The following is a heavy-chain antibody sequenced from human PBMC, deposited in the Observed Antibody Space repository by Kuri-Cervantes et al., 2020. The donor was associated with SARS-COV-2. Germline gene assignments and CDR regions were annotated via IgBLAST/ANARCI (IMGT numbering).Heavy chain of an antibody. CDR3: ARSSTPSVVIATSPLDY. V-gene: IGHV3-15*01. J-gene: IGHJ4*02. Sequence: GESLKISCAASGFTFSSYGMHWVRQAPGKGLEWVGRIKSKTDGGTTDYAAPVKGRFTISRDDSKNTLYLQMNSLKTEDTAVYYCARSSTPSVVIATSPLDYWDQGTLVTVSS. D-gene: IGHD2-21*01. CDR1: GFTFSSYG. CDR2: IKSKTDGGTT.